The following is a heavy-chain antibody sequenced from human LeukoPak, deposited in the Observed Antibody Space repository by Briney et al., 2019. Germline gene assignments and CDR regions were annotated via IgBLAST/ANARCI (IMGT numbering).Heavy chain of an antibody. V-gene: IGHV4-59*08. D-gene: IGHD5-24*01. CDR3: ARGDGYNSDYFDY. Sequence: SETLSLTCTVSGGSISSYYWSWIRQPPGKGLEWIGYIYHSGSTNYNPSLKSRVTISVDTSKNQFSLKLSSVTAADTAVYYCARGDGYNSDYFDYWGQGTLVTVSS. CDR1: GGSISSYY. CDR2: IYHSGST. J-gene: IGHJ4*02.